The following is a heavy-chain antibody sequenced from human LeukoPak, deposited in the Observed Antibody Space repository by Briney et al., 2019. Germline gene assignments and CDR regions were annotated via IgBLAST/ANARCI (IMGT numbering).Heavy chain of an antibody. V-gene: IGHV4-34*01. CDR1: GGSFSGYY. CDR2: INHSGST. Sequence: SETLSLTCAVYGGSFSGYYWSWIRQPPGKGLEGIGEINHSGSTNYNPSLTSRGTISVDTSKNQFSLKLSSVTAADTAVYYCSMVRGVSHYWGQGTLVTVSS. CDR3: SMVRGVSHY. D-gene: IGHD3-10*01. J-gene: IGHJ4*02.